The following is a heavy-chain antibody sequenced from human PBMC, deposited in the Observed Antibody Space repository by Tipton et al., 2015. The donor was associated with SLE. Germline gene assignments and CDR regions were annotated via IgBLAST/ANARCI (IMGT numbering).Heavy chain of an antibody. V-gene: IGHV4-31*03. Sequence: TLSLTCTVSGGSISSADYYWSWIRQHPGKGLEWIGNIYYSGSTYYNPSLKSRVAISVDTSKNQFSLKLSSVTAADTAVYYCARDQEMASGENRFDPWGQGTLVTVSS. J-gene: IGHJ5*02. D-gene: IGHD5-24*01. CDR2: IYYSGST. CDR3: ARDQEMASGENRFDP. CDR1: GGSISSADYY.